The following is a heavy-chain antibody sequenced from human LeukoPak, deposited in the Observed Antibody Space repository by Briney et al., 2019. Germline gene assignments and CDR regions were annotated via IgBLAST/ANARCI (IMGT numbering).Heavy chain of an antibody. CDR1: GGSIRSGDFY. Sequence: SETLSLTCTVSGGSIRSGDFYWSWIRQPPGKGLEWIGYIYYSGSTNYNPSLKSRVTISIDMSKNQFSLKLSSVTAADTAVYYCARGSELGNDYWGQGTLVTVSS. CDR3: ARGSELGNDY. V-gene: IGHV4-30-4*01. J-gene: IGHJ4*02. CDR2: IYYSGST. D-gene: IGHD7-27*01.